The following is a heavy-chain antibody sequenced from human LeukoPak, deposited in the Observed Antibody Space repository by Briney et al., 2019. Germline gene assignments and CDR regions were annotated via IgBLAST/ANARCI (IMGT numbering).Heavy chain of an antibody. J-gene: IGHJ3*02. CDR1: GGSFSGYY. D-gene: IGHD6-13*01. CDR2: INHSGST. Sequence: SETLSLTCAVYGGSFSGYYWSWIRQPPGKGLEWIGEINHSGSTNYNPSLKSRVTISVDTSKNQFSLKLSSVTAADTAVYYCARGFGSSWYEGAFDIWGQGTMVTVSS. CDR3: ARGFGSSWYEGAFDI. V-gene: IGHV4-34*01.